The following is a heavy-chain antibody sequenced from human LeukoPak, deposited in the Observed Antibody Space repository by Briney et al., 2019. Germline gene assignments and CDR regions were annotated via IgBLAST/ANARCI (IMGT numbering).Heavy chain of an antibody. CDR1: GGSISSYY. CDR3: ARVPRVSDTLNWYFDL. Sequence: PSETLSLTCTVSGGSISSYYWSWIRQPAGKGLEGIGRIYTSGSTNYNPSLKSRVTMSVDTSKNQFSLKLSSVTAADTAVYYCARVPRVSDTLNWYFDLWGRGTLVSVSS. CDR2: IYTSGST. D-gene: IGHD5/OR15-5a*01. V-gene: IGHV4-4*07. J-gene: IGHJ2*01.